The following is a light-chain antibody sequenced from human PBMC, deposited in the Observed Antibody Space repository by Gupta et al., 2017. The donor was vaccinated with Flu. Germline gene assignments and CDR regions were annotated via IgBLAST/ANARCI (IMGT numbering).Light chain of an antibody. J-gene: IGKJ1*01. V-gene: IGKV4-1*01. Sequence: DIVMTQSPDSLAVSLVERATINCKSSQSVLYSSNNKNYLAWYQQKPGQPPKVLIYWASTRESGVPDRISGSGSGTDFTLTISSLQAEDVAVYYCQQYYSSPWTFGQGTKVEIK. CDR1: QSVLYSSNNKNY. CDR2: WAS. CDR3: QQYYSSPWT.